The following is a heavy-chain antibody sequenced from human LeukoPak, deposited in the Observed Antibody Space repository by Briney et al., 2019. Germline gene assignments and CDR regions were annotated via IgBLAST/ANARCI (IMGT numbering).Heavy chain of an antibody. CDR2: ISESGTT. CDR1: GGSISSSSHY. CDR3: ARGGYCSGGSCYDREVFDS. Sequence: PSETLSLTCTVSGGSISSSSHYWAWIRQPPGKGLEWLATISESGTTNYNPSLKSRVTISVDTSKKEFSLKVSSVTAADTAVYYCARGGYCSGGSCYDREVFDSWGQGTLVTVSS. D-gene: IGHD2-15*01. J-gene: IGHJ4*02. V-gene: IGHV4-39*07.